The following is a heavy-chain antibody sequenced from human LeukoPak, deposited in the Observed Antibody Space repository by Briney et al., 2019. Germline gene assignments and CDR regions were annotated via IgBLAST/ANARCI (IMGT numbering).Heavy chain of an antibody. Sequence: PGGSLRLSCSASGFAFSNFAMHWVRQAPGKGLEWVAIISYDGGNKYYADSVKGRFTISRDNSKNTLYLQMNSLRAEDTAMYYCAREVGPTDYWGQGTLVTVSS. CDR2: ISYDGGNK. D-gene: IGHD1-26*01. V-gene: IGHV3-30-3*01. CDR3: AREVGPTDY. J-gene: IGHJ4*02. CDR1: GFAFSNFA.